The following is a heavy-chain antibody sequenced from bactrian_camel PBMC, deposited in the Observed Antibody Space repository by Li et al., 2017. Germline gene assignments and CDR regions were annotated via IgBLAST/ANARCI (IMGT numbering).Heavy chain of an antibody. CDR2: IVSGGGST. D-gene: IGHD4*01. J-gene: IGHJ6*01. V-gene: IGHV3S40*01. Sequence: VQLVESGGGSVQPGGSLRLSCAASGFIFETYDMSRVRQAPGKGLEWVSGIVSGGGSTYYAETMKGRFTISRDNAKSTLYLQMNSLKPEDTAVYYCATYAETTPYSDYVVFGYWGQGTQVTVS. CDR1: GFIFETYD. CDR3: ATYAETTPYSDYVVFGY.